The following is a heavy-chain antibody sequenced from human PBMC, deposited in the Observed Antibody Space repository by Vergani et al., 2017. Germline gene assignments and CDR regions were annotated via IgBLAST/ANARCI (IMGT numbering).Heavy chain of an antibody. CDR2: ISSSSSYI. V-gene: IGHV3-21*01. CDR1: GFSFGSYS. Sequence: VQLVESGGNVVQSGTSLRLPCAASGFSFGSYSMNWVRQAPGKGLEWVSSISSSSSYIYYADSVKGRFTISRDNAKNSLYLQMNSLRAEDTAVYYCARAVGYCSGGSCYSGLDYWGQGTLVTVSS. J-gene: IGHJ4*02. D-gene: IGHD2-15*01. CDR3: ARAVGYCSGGSCYSGLDY.